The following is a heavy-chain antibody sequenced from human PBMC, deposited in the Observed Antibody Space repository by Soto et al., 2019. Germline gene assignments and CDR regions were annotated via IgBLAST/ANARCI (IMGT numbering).Heavy chain of an antibody. J-gene: IGHJ6*03. Sequence: ASVKVSCKASGYTFTSYDINWVRQATGQGLEWMGWMNPNSGNTGYAQKFQGRVIMTRNTSISTAYMELSSLRSEDTVVYYCARAFVVVPAVARAYYYYYMDVWGKGTTVTVSS. CDR3: ARAFVVVPAVARAYYYYYMDV. V-gene: IGHV1-8*01. D-gene: IGHD2-2*01. CDR1: GYTFTSYD. CDR2: MNPNSGNT.